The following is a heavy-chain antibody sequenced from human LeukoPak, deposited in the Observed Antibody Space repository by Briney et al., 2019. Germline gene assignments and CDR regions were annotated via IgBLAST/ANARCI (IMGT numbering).Heavy chain of an antibody. CDR3: ARNYGSGRGLDF. CDR1: GFTFSDYF. D-gene: IGHD3-10*01. V-gene: IGHV3-11*03. Sequence: PGGSLRLSCAASGFTFSDYFMSWLRQAPGTGLEWVSYNYNSGCYTNYADYVKGRFTISRDNAKKSLYLQMNNLRAEDTAVYYCARNYGSGRGLDFWGQGTLITVFS. J-gene: IGHJ4*02. CDR2: NYNSGCYT.